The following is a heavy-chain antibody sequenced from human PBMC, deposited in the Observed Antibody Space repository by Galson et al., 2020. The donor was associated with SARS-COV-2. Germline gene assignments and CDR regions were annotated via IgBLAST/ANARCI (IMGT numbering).Heavy chain of an antibody. V-gene: IGHV2-5*02. CDR2: IYWDDDK. D-gene: IGHD1-1*01. J-gene: IGHJ4*01. CDR3: ARYGTYMRGYFDY. CDR1: GFSLSSHGVG. Sequence: SGPTLVKPTQTLTLICTVSGFSLSSHGVGVGWIRQAPGKALEWLALIYWDDDKRYRPLLRNTLTIRKDNYKNQVVLTMTDMDPLDTATYYCARYGTYMRGYFDYWGHGTLVTGSS.